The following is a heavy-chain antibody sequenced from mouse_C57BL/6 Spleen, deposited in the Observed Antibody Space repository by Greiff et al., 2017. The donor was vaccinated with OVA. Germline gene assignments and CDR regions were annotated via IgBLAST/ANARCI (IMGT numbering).Heavy chain of an antibody. Sequence: EVKVEESGEGLVKPGGSLKLSCAASGFTFSSYAMSWVRQTPEKRLEWVAYISSGGDYIYYADTVKGRFTISRDNARNTLYLQMSSLKSEDTAMYYCTRDDSPMDYWGQGTSVTVSS. CDR1: GFTFSSYA. V-gene: IGHV5-9-1*02. D-gene: IGHD3-2*01. CDR3: TRDDSPMDY. CDR2: ISSGGDYI. J-gene: IGHJ4*01.